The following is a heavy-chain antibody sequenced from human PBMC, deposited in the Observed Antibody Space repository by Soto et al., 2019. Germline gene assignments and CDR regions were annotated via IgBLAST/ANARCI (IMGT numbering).Heavy chain of an antibody. J-gene: IGHJ4*02. D-gene: IGHD1-26*01. V-gene: IGHV4-59*08. CDR3: ARHYDAYSGSYPFDY. CDR2: ISYSGST. CDR1: GASITSYY. Sequence: QVQLQESGPGLVKPSETLSLTCTVSGASITSYYWSWFRQPPGKGLEWIGYISYSGSTNYNPSLKSRVTISFDTSKNQFSLKLNSATAADTAVYYSARHYDAYSGSYPFDYWGQGSLVTVSS.